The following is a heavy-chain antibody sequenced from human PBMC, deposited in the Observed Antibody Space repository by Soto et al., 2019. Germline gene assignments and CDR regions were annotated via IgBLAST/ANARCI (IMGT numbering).Heavy chain of an antibody. CDR3: ARSSIYYGIEV. D-gene: IGHD2-2*01. CDR2: IYSGGST. CDR1: GFTVSSSY. Sequence: GGSLRLSCAASGFTVSSSYMSWVRQAPGKGLEWVSVIYSGGSTYYADSVKGRFTISRDNSKNTAFLELHSLSLDDTAVYYCARSSIYYGIEVWGQGTPVTISS. V-gene: IGHV3-66*01. J-gene: IGHJ6*02.